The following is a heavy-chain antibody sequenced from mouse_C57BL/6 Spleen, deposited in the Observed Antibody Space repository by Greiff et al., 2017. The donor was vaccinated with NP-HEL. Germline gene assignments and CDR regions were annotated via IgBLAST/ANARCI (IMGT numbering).Heavy chain of an antibody. CDR3: ANAYYYGSIYYFDY. CDR1: GYSITSGYY. Sequence: EVQLQQSGPGLVKPSQSLSLTCSVTGYSITSGYYWNWIRQFPGNKLEWMGYISYDGSNNYNPSLKNRISITRDTSKNQFFLKLNSVTTEDTATYYCANAYYYGSIYYFDYWGQGTTLTVSS. D-gene: IGHD1-1*01. V-gene: IGHV3-6*01. J-gene: IGHJ2*01. CDR2: ISYDGSN.